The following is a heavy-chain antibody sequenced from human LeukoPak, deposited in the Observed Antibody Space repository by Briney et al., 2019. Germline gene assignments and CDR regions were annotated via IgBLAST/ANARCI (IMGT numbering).Heavy chain of an antibody. CDR3: AKDPRVIPQNTVRGVMRDY. J-gene: IGHJ4*02. CDR2: ISGSGGST. Sequence: GGSLRLSCAASGFTFSSYAMSWVRQAPGKGLEWVSAISGSGGSTYYADSVKGRFTISRDNSKNTLYLQMNSLRAEDTAVYYCAKDPRVIPQNTVRGVMRDYWGQGTLVTVSS. D-gene: IGHD3-10*01. CDR1: GFTFSSYA. V-gene: IGHV3-23*01.